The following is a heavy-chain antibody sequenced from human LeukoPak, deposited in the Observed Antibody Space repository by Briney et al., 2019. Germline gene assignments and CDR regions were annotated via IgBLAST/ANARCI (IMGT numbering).Heavy chain of an antibody. CDR3: ARDRSGYSGGIDY. CDR1: GGSISSYY. V-gene: IGHV4-59*01. J-gene: IGHJ4*02. D-gene: IGHD6-25*01. CDR2: ISHSGST. Sequence: PSETLSLTCTVSGGSISSYYWSWIRQPPGKGLEWIGYISHSGSTNYNPSLKSRVTISVDTSKNQFSLKLSSVTAADTAVYYCARDRSGYSGGIDYWGQGTLVTVSS.